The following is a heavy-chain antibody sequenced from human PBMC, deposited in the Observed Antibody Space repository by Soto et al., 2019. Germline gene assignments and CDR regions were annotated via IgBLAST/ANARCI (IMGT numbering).Heavy chain of an antibody. J-gene: IGHJ6*02. D-gene: IGHD6-13*01. Sequence: PGGSLRLSCAASGFTFSNAWMNWVRQAPGKGLEWVGRIKSKTDGGTTDYAAPVKGRFTISRDDSKNTLYLQMNSLKTEDTAVYYCTTDLAAAGTFDYYYYGMDVWGQGTTVTV. CDR1: GFTFSNAW. CDR3: TTDLAAAGTFDYYYYGMDV. V-gene: IGHV3-15*01. CDR2: IKSKTDGGTT.